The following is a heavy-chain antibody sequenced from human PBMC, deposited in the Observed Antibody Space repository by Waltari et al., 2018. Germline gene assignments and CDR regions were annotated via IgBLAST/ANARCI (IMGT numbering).Heavy chain of an antibody. J-gene: IGHJ4*02. CDR2: ITHTGDS. CDR3: GRAPATSWFGYSVY. V-gene: IGHV4-34*01. Sequence: QVQLQQWGAGLLKPSETLSLTCGASGASFGVFYWSWIRQAPGKGLEWIGDITHTGDSNINPSLKSRLTISVDTSKRQFSLELTSVTPADTAVYYCGRAPATSWFGYSVYWGQGTVVTVSS. D-gene: IGHD2-2*01. CDR1: GASFGVFY.